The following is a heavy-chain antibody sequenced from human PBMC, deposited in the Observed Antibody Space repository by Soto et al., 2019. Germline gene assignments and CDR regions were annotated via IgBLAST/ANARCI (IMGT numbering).Heavy chain of an antibody. J-gene: IGHJ6*02. CDR1: GGSVSSGSYY. V-gene: IGHV4-61*01. Sequence: SETLSLTCTVSGGSVSSGSYYWSWIRQPPGKGLEWIGYIYYSGSTNYNPSLKSRVTISVDTSKNQFSLKLSSVTAADTAVYYCARDGSLVVVPAAIRDYYYGMDVWGQGTTVTVSS. D-gene: IGHD2-2*02. CDR3: ARDGSLVVVPAAIRDYYYGMDV. CDR2: IYYSGST.